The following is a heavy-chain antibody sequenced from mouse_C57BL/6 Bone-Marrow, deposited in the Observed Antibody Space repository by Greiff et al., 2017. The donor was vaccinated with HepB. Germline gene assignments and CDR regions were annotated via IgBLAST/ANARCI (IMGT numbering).Heavy chain of an antibody. CDR2: IYPGDGDT. CDR3: ARGITTAYWYFDV. Sequence: VQLKQSGPELVKPGASVKISCKASGYAFSSSWMNWVKQRPGKGLEWIGRIYPGDGDTNYNGKFKGKATLTADKSSSTAYMQLSSLTSEDSAVYFCARGITTAYWYFDVWGTGTTVTVSS. V-gene: IGHV1-82*01. D-gene: IGHD1-2*01. CDR1: GYAFSSSW. J-gene: IGHJ1*03.